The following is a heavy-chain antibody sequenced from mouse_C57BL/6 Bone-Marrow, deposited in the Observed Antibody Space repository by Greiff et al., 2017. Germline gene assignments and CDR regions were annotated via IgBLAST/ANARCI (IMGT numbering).Heavy chain of an antibody. J-gene: IGHJ2*01. CDR2: IDPENGDT. D-gene: IGHD2-4*01. Sequence: EVQLQQSGAELVRPGASVKLSCTASGFNIKDDYMHWVKQRPEQGLEWIGWIDPENGDTEYASKFQGKATITADTSSNTAYLQLSSLTSEDTAVYYCTTDYDYDGPLDYGGQGTTLTVSS. CDR1: GFNIKDDY. V-gene: IGHV14-4*01. CDR3: TTDYDYDGPLDY.